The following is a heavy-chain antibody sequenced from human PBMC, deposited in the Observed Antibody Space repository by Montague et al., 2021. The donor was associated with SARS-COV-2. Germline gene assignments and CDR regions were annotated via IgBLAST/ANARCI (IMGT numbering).Heavy chain of an antibody. Sequence: SLRLSCAASGFAFRTYAMAWVRQAPGKGLEWVSSLSFSSANSYHVNSVRGRSTISRDNSRNTLYLQMNNVRAEDTAVYFCAKGIVESTKTYFDNWGQGTLVTVSS. V-gene: IGHV3-23*01. CDR3: AKGIVESTKTYFDN. J-gene: IGHJ4*02. D-gene: IGHD1-26*01. CDR2: LSFSSANS. CDR1: GFAFRTYA.